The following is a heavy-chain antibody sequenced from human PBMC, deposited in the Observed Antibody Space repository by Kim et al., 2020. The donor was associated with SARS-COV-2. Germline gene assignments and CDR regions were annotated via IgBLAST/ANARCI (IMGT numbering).Heavy chain of an antibody. CDR2: IRTKGDSYAT. J-gene: IGHJ3*02. Sequence: GGSLRLSCEVSEFSFSDSTMHWVRQASGKGLEWVGRIRTKGDSYATVYAASVKGRFTISRDDSKNTAYLQMNSLKIEDTAVYYCTRGPPYSQSYWDAFDIWGQGTKVTVSS. CDR3: TRGPPYSQSYWDAFDI. V-gene: IGHV3-73*01. D-gene: IGHD1-26*01. CDR1: EFSFSDST.